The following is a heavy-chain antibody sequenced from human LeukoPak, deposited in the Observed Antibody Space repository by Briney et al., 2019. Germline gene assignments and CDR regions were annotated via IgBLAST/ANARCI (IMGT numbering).Heavy chain of an antibody. Sequence: PRGSLRLSCAASGFTFSRFWMRWARQPPGEGLVWVSHISSDGSTTTYADSVKGRITISRDNAKNMVWLQMNSLRAEDTAVYYCARDNGGRFGYFDLWGRGTLVAVSS. CDR2: ISSDGSTT. J-gene: IGHJ2*01. CDR1: GFTFSRFW. D-gene: IGHD2-8*01. CDR3: ARDNGGRFGYFDL. V-gene: IGHV3-74*01.